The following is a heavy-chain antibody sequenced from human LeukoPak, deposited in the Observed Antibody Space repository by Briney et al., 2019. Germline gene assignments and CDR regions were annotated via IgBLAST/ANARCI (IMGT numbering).Heavy chain of an antibody. D-gene: IGHD6-13*01. V-gene: IGHV3-7*01. CDR1: GFTFSSYS. Sequence: GGSLRLSCAASGFTFSSYSMNWVRQAPGKGPEWVANIKQNGREKHYVDSVKGRFTISRDNAKSSLYLQMNSLRADDTAIYYCTRDEAAATNWGQGTLVTVSS. CDR2: IKQNGREK. CDR3: TRDEAAATN. J-gene: IGHJ4*02.